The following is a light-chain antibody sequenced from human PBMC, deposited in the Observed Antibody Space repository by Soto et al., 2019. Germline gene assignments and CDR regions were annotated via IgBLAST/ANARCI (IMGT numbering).Light chain of an antibody. CDR3: HKSDRSLIYT. J-gene: IGKJ2*01. CDR1: QRISNH. V-gene: IGKV1-39*01. CDR2: AAS. Sequence: DIQRTQSQSSLSAVVGDRVTIVCRARQRISNHLNWYQQKPGKAPRLLLYAASSLQSGVSSRFSGRRSGTVFTLTFSRLKPAAFASYYCHKSDRSLIYTVGQGTTLELK.